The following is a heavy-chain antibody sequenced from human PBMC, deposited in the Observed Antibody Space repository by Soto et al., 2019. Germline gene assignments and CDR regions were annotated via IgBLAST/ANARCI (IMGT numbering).Heavy chain of an antibody. D-gene: IGHD3-16*01. J-gene: IGHJ6*02. CDR2: IYYSGST. CDR1: GGSISSGDYY. CDR3: AALGDGFRALYYYGMDV. V-gene: IGHV4-30-4*01. Sequence: PSETLSLTCTVSGGSISSGDYYWSWIRQPPGEGLEWIGYIYYSGSTYYNPSLKSRVTISVDTSKNQFSLKLSSVTAADTAVYNCAALGDGFRALYYYGMDVWGQGTTVTVSS.